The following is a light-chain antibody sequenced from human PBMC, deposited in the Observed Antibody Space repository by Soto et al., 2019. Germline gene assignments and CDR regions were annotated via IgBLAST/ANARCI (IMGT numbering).Light chain of an antibody. CDR1: QSISSW. V-gene: IGKV1-5*03. J-gene: IGKJ2*01. CDR2: KAS. Sequence: DIQMTQSPSTLSASVGDRVTITCWASQSISSWLAWYQQIPGKAPKLLIHKASILARGVPSRFSGSGSETEFTLTISSLQPDDSATYYCQQYNTYSSTTFGQGAKVEIK. CDR3: QQYNTYSSTT.